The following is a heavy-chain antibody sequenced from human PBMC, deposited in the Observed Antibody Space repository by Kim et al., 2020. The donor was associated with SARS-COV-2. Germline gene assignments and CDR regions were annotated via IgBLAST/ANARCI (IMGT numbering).Heavy chain of an antibody. CDR3: ARIGLVLRLSYGMDV. V-gene: IGHV4-39*01. Sequence: SETLSLTCTVSGGSISSSSYYWGWIRQPPGKGLEWIGSIYYSGSTYYNPSLKSRVTISVDTSKNQFSLKLSSVTAADTAVYYCARIGLVLRLSYGMDVWGQGTTVTVSS. D-gene: IGHD3-3*01. CDR2: IYYSGST. CDR1: GGSISSSSYY. J-gene: IGHJ6*02.